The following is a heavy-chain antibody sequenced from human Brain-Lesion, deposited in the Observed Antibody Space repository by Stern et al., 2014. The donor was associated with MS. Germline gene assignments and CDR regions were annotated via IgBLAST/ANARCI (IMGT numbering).Heavy chain of an antibody. J-gene: IGHJ5*02. D-gene: IGHD2-15*01. V-gene: IGHV4-39*01. Sequence: QVQLQESGPGLVKPSETLSLTCTVAGGSVSSTSYAWAWIRQPPGKGLEWIGTIYYSGNTSYSPSLKSRLTISLCTSQTQFSLPLGSVTAADTAVYYCAGEEDIRYCSGGSCTGNWFDPWGQGTLVTVSS. CDR2: IYYSGNT. CDR3: AGEEDIRYCSGGSCTGNWFDP. CDR1: GGSVSSTSYA.